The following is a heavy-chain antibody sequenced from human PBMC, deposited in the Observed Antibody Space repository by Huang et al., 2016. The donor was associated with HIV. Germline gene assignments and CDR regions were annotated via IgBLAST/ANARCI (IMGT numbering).Heavy chain of an antibody. J-gene: IGHJ4*02. D-gene: IGHD2-21*02. CDR1: GFTFSSDT. V-gene: IGHV3-48*02. Sequence: EVQLVGSGGGLVQPGGSLRLSCAASGFTFSSDTMNWVRQAPGKGLEWVSYIGGGNTHPYYDDTVRGRFTSSRDNAKNSLYLQMNSLRDEDTAIYYCARDRDWAFDSWGQGTLVTVSS. CDR2: IGGGNTHP. CDR3: ARDRDWAFDS.